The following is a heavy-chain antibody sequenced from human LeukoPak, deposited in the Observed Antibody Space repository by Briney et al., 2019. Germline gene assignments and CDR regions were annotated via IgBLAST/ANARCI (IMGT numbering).Heavy chain of an antibody. CDR1: GFTFSSSA. Sequence: GGSLRLSCAASGFTFSSSAMNWVRQAPGKGLEWVSSISSSSSNTHYADSVKGRFTISRDNAKNSLYMQMNSLRAEDTAVYYCVRGDGRDYWGQGTLVTVSS. CDR3: VRGDGRDY. V-gene: IGHV3-21*01. D-gene: IGHD5-24*01. J-gene: IGHJ4*02. CDR2: ISSSSSNT.